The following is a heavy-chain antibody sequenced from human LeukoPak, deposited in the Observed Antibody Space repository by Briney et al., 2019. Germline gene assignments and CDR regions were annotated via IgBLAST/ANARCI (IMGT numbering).Heavy chain of an antibody. CDR1: GVSVSSSNSY. CDR2: IYYSGNT. CDR3: ARQTGSGLFILP. J-gene: IGHJ4*02. Sequence: SSETLSLTCTVSGVSVSSSNSYWGWIRQPPGKGLEWIGSIYYSGNTYYNASLKSQVSISIDTSKNQFSLRLTSVTAADTAVYYCARQTGSGLFILPGGQGTLVTVSS. D-gene: IGHD3/OR15-3a*01. V-gene: IGHV4-39*01.